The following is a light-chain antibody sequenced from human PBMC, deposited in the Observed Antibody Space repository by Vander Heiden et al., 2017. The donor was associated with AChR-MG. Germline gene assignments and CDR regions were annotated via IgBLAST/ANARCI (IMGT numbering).Light chain of an antibody. CDR1: QSVSSSY. CDR3: QQYVSESPTWT. J-gene: IGKJ1*01. CDR2: GAS. Sequence: EIVLTQSPGTLSLSPGERATLSCRASQSVSSSYLAWYQQKPGQAPRLLIYGASSRATGIPDRFSGSGYGTDFTLTISRLEPEDFAVYYCQQYVSESPTWTFGQWTKVEIK. V-gene: IGKV3-20*01.